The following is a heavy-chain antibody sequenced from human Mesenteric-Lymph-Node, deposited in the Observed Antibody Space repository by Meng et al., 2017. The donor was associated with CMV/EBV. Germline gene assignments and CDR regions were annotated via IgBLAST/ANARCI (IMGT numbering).Heavy chain of an antibody. CDR2: IRYDGSNK. CDR1: GFTFSTYT. Sequence: GESLKISCVASGFTFSTYTMSWVRQAPGKGLEWVAFIRYDGSNKYYADSVKGRFTISRDNSKNTLYLQMNSLRAEDTAVYCCARDSQSTLRGYSYGSVNYVDYWGQGTLVTVAS. J-gene: IGHJ4*02. D-gene: IGHD5-18*01. V-gene: IGHV3-30*02. CDR3: ARDSQSTLRGYSYGSVNYVDY.